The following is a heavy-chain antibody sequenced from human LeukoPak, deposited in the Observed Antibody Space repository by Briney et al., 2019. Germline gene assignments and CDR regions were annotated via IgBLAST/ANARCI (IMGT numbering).Heavy chain of an antibody. CDR1: GFTFSSYW. Sequence: GGSLRLSCAASGFTFSSYWVSWVRQAPGKGLEWVANIKQDGSEKYYVDSVKGRFTISRDNAKNSLYLQMNSLRAEDTAVYYCARWYYDILTGYGRYMDVWGKGTTVTVSS. CDR2: IKQDGSEK. CDR3: ARWYYDILTGYGRYMDV. V-gene: IGHV3-7*01. D-gene: IGHD3-9*01. J-gene: IGHJ6*03.